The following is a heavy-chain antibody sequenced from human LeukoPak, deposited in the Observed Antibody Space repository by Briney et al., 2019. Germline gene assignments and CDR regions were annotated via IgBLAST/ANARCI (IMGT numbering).Heavy chain of an antibody. V-gene: IGHV1-24*01. CDR2: FDPEDGET. CDR3: ARVWQQLAPDEAFDI. Sequence: ASVKVSCKVSGYTLTELSMHWVRQAPGKGLEWMGGFDPEDGETIYAQKFQGRVTMTEDTSTDTAYMELSSLRSEDTAVYYCARVWQQLAPDEAFDIWGQGTMVTVSS. CDR1: GYTLTELS. D-gene: IGHD6-13*01. J-gene: IGHJ3*02.